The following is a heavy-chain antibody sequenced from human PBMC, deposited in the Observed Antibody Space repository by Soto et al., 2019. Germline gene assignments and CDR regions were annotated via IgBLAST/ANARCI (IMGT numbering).Heavy chain of an antibody. J-gene: IGHJ3*02. CDR2: ISAYNGNT. Sequence: ASVKVSCKASGYTFTSYGISWVRQAPGQGLEWMGWISAYNGNTNYAQKLQGRVTMTTDTSTSTAYMELRSLRSDDTAVYYCARDPAAMVLRFDAFDIWGQATMVTVSS. CDR1: GYTFTSYG. D-gene: IGHD5-18*01. V-gene: IGHV1-18*04. CDR3: ARDPAAMVLRFDAFDI.